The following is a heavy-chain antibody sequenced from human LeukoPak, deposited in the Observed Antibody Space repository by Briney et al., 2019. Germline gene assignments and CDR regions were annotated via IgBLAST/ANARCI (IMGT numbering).Heavy chain of an antibody. V-gene: IGHV3-66*02. CDR2: IYSGDST. J-gene: IGHJ4*02. D-gene: IGHD3-3*01. CDR1: GFSSTN. CDR3: ARDLWDGTGY. Sequence: TGGSLRLSCVASGFSSTNTSWVRQAPGKGLEWVSVIYSGDSTYYADSVRGRFTISRDISKNTVYLQMNSLRPEDTAVYYCARDLWDGTGYWGQGTLVTVAS.